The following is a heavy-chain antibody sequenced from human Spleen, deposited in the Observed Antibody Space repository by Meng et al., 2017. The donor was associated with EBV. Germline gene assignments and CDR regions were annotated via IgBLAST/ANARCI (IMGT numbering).Heavy chain of an antibody. D-gene: IGHD4-17*01. CDR2: IYHSGSV. V-gene: IGHV4-30-2*01. CDR3: ARGIMTTVTTLFFFDS. J-gene: IGHJ4*02. CDR1: GASISSGGYA. Sequence: RLREPCTGLVKPSQTLALTCAVSGASISSGGYAWSWIRQPPGKGLEWIAYIYHSGSVYYNPSLKSRVTISLDRSKNQFSLELNSVTAADTAVYYCARGIMTTVTTLFFFDSWGQGTLVTVSS.